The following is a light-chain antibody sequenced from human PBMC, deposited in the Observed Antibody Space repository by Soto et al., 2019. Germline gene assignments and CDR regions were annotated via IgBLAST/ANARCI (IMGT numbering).Light chain of an antibody. CDR1: QSFSSTY. CDR3: QQYGSSPIT. V-gene: IGKV3-20*01. CDR2: GAS. Sequence: EIVLTQSPGTLSLSPGERATLSCRASQSFSSTYLAWYQQKPGQAPRLLVYGASSRAPGIPDRFSVFGSGTDFTLTISRLEPEDFALYFCQQYGSSPITFGQGTR. J-gene: IGKJ5*01.